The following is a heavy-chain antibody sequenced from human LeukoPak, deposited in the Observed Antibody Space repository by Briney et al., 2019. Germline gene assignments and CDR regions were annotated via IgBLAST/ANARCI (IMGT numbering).Heavy chain of an antibody. CDR1: RYTFTSYD. CDR2: MNPNSGNT. J-gene: IGHJ6*02. Sequence: ASVKVSCKASRYTFTSYDINWVRQATGQGLEWMGWMNPNSGNTGYAQKFQGRVTMTRNTSISTAYMELSSLRSEDTAVYYCARGDCSSTSCYDFYYYGMDVWGQGTTVTVSS. V-gene: IGHV1-8*01. CDR3: ARGDCSSTSCYDFYYYGMDV. D-gene: IGHD2-2*01.